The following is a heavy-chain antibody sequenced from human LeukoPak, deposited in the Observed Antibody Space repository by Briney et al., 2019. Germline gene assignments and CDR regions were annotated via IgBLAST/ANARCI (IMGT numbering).Heavy chain of an antibody. V-gene: IGHV3-7*01. CDR1: GFTFSSYW. Sequence: GGSLRLSCAASGFTFSSYWMSWVRQAPGKGLEWVANIKQDGSEKYYVDSVKGRFTISRDNAKNSLYLQMNSPRAEDTAVYYCAGSPALGVIWAAEAGRKGDYWGQGTLVTVSS. CDR2: IKQDGSEK. CDR3: AGSPALGVIWAAEAGRKGDY. D-gene: IGHD6-13*01. J-gene: IGHJ4*02.